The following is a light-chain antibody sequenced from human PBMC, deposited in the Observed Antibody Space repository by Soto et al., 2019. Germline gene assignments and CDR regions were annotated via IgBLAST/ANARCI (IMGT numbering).Light chain of an antibody. CDR1: SSDVVTYKY. CDR2: EVS. CDR3: CSYAGSTTRVV. J-gene: IGLJ2*01. Sequence: QSALTQPASLSGSPGQSIAISCTGTSSDVVTYKYVSWYQQHPGKAPKLMIYEVSIRPSGVSDRFSGSKSGNTASLTISGLRPEDEAYYYCCSYAGSTTRVVFGGGTQLTVL. V-gene: IGLV2-14*01.